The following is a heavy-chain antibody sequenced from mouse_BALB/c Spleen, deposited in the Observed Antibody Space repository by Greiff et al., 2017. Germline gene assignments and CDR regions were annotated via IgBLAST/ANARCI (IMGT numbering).Heavy chain of an antibody. CDR2: ISYDGSN. D-gene: IGHD2-2*01. V-gene: IGHV3-6*02. CDR1: GYSITSGYY. CDR3: ARDHGYNYYAMDY. J-gene: IGHJ4*01. Sequence: EVKLVESGPGLVKPSQSLSLTCSVTGYSITSGYYWNWIRQFPGNKLEWMGYISYDGSNNYNPSLKNRISITRDTSKNQFFLKLNSVTTEDTATYYCARDHGYNYYAMDYWGQGTSVTVSS.